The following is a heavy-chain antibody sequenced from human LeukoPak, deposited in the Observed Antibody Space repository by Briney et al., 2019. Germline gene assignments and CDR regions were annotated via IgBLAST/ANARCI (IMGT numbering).Heavy chain of an antibody. CDR2: ISGSGEST. J-gene: IGHJ6*02. CDR1: GFTFSNYA. Sequence: GGSLRLSCAASGFTFSNYAMSWVRQARGKGLEWVSAISGSGESTYSADSVKGRVTIFRDNSKNTLYLQMNNLRAEDTAVYYCAKSYYYDSSGYSFPVDVWGQGTTVTVSS. D-gene: IGHD3-22*01. CDR3: AKSYYYDSSGYSFPVDV. V-gene: IGHV3-23*01.